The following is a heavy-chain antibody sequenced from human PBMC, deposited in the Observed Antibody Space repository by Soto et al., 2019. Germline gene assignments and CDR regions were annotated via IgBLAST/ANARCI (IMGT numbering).Heavy chain of an antibody. J-gene: IGHJ4*02. Sequence: SETLSLTCTVSGGSISSYYWSWIRQPPGKGLEWIGYIYYSGSTNYNPSLKSRVTISVDTSKNQFSLKLSSVTAADTAVYYCARFDDPGICTNGVCAFFDYWGQGTLVTVSS. CDR2: IYYSGST. CDR3: ARFDDPGICTNGVCAFFDY. CDR1: GGSISSYY. V-gene: IGHV4-59*08. D-gene: IGHD2-8*01.